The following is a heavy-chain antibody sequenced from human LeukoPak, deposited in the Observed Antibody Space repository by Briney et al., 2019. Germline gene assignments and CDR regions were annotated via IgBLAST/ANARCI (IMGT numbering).Heavy chain of an antibody. CDR3: ARVKSTSSSTLLNY. CDR1: GYTFTGYY. CDR2: INPNSGGT. V-gene: IGHV1-2*02. Sequence: ASVKVSCEASGYTFTGYYMHWVRQAPGQGLEWMGWINPNSGGTNYAQKFQGRVTMTRDTSISTAYMELSRLRSDDTAVYYCARVKSTSSSTLLNYWGQGTLVTVSS. D-gene: IGHD6-6*01. J-gene: IGHJ4*02.